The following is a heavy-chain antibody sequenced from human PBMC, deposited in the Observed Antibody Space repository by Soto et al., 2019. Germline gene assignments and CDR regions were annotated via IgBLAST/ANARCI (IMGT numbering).Heavy chain of an antibody. CDR1: GGSISSGGYS. CDR2: IYHSGST. J-gene: IGHJ6*02. CDR3: ARGQENYYGSGYYYGMDV. Sequence: SETLSLTCAVSGGSISSGGYSWSWIRQPPGKGLEWIGYIYHSGSTYYNPSLKSRVTISVDRSKNQFSLKLSSVTAADTAVYYCARGQENYYGSGYYYGMDVWGQGTTVT. V-gene: IGHV4-30-2*01. D-gene: IGHD3-10*01.